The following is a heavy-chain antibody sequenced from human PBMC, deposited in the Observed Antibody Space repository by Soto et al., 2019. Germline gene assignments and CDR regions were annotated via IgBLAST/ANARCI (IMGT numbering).Heavy chain of an antibody. CDR1: GFTFSSYA. CDR3: AKGWSGCSGGSCYLRSADNWFDP. Sequence: GESLKISCAASGFTFSSYAMSWVRQAPGKGLEWVSAISGSGGSTYYADSVKGRFTISRDNSKNTLYLQMNSLRAEDTAVYYCAKGWSGCSGGSCYLRSADNWFDPWGQGTLVTVSS. J-gene: IGHJ5*02. V-gene: IGHV3-23*01. D-gene: IGHD2-15*01. CDR2: ISGSGGST.